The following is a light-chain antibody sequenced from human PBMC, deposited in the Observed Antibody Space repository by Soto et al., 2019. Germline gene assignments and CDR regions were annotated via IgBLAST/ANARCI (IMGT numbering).Light chain of an antibody. CDR3: QQRSNWPST. J-gene: IGKJ4*01. CDR1: ESVSRY. CDR2: DAS. V-gene: IGKV3-11*01. Sequence: EIVLTQSPANLSSSPGNRATLSCSASESVSRYLAWYQQKPGQAPRLLIYDASNRATGIPARFSGSGSGTDFTLTITSLEPEDFAVYYCQQRSNWPSTFGGGTKVEIK.